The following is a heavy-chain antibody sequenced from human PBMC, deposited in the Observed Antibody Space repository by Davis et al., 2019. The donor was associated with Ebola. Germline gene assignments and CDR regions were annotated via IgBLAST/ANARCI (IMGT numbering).Heavy chain of an antibody. CDR1: GYTFTGYY. J-gene: IGHJ6*02. D-gene: IGHD4-17*01. V-gene: IGHV1-2*04. CDR3: ARVPVSRRDYYYYGMDV. Sequence: ASVKVSCKASGYTFTGYYMHWVRQAPGQGLEWMGWINPNSGGTNYAQKFQGWVTMTRDTSISTAYMELSRLRSDDTAVYYCARVPVSRRDYYYYGMDVWGQGTTVTVSS. CDR2: INPNSGGT.